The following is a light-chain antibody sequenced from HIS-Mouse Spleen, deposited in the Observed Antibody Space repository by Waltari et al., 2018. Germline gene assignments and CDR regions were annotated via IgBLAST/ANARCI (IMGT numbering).Light chain of an antibody. CDR3: CSYAGSYTWV. Sequence: QSALTQPRPVSGSPGQSATISCTGTSSDVGGYNYVSWYQHHPGKAPKLMIYYVSKRPSGVPDRFSGSKSGNTASLTISGLQAEDEADYYCCSYAGSYTWVFGGGTKLTVL. V-gene: IGLV2-11*01. CDR1: SSDVGGYNY. CDR2: YVS. J-gene: IGLJ3*02.